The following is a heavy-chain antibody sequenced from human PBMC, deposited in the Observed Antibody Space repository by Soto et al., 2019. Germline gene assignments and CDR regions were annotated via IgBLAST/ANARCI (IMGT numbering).Heavy chain of an antibody. CDR1: GYTFITYA. V-gene: IGHV1-3*01. CDR3: ARDPHPWIPTCFDY. J-gene: IGHJ4*02. Sequence: QVQLVQSGAEVKKPGASVKVSCKASGYTFITYAMHWVRQAPGQGLEWMGWINVGNGNTKYSQKFQGRVTITRDASASTAYMELSSLRSEDTAVYYCARDPHPWIPTCFDYWGQGTLVTVSS. CDR2: INVGNGNT. D-gene: IGHD5-18*01.